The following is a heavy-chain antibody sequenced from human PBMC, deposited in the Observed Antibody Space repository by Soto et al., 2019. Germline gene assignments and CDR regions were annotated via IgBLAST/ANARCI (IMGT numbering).Heavy chain of an antibody. D-gene: IGHD3-16*01. CDR1: GFTFSSYA. J-gene: IGHJ4*02. Sequence: EVQLLESGGGLVQPGGSLRLSCAASGFTFSSYAMSWVRQAPGKGLEGVSAISGSAGSTYYADSVKGRFTISRDNSKNTLYLQMNSLRAEDTAVFYCAKDLWPYLPAGGEFDSWGQGTLVTVSS. V-gene: IGHV3-23*01. CDR3: AKDLWPYLPAGGEFDS. CDR2: ISGSAGST.